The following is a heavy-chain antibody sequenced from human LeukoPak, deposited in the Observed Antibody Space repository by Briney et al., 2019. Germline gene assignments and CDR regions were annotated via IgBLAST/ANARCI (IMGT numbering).Heavy chain of an antibody. V-gene: IGHV3-23*01. J-gene: IGHJ4*02. CDR3: ARGRGGYYI. CDR2: ISGSGGSA. D-gene: IGHD3-10*01. CDR1: GFTFSSYA. Sequence: PGGSLRLSCAASGFTFSSYAMSWVRQAPGKGLEWVSAISGSGGSAYYADSVKGRFTISRDNAKNSLYLQMNSLRAEDTAVYYCARGRGGYYIWGQGTLVTVSS.